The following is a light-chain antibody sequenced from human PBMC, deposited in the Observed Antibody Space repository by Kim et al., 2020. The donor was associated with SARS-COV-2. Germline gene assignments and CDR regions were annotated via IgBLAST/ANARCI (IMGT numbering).Light chain of an antibody. CDR2: ATT. CDR3: QQLNGYLWT. Sequence: SASVGDRVSITCRASQDISIYLAWYQQKPGKAPNLLIYATTTLQSGAPSRFSGRGSGTDFTLTISSLQPEDSATYYCQQLNGYLWTFGQGTKLEIK. J-gene: IGKJ1*01. V-gene: IGKV1-9*01. CDR1: QDISIY.